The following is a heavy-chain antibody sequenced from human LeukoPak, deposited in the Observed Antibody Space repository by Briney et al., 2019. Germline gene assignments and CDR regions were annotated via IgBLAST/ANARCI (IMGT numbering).Heavy chain of an antibody. J-gene: IGHJ4*02. V-gene: IGHV3-23*01. CDR3: AKVNGWGSYYADNLREVY. CDR1: GFTFSSYA. D-gene: IGHD1-26*01. Sequence: GGSLRLSCAASGFTFSSYAMSWARQAPGKGLEWVSAISGSGGSTYYADSVKGRFTISRDNSKNTLYLQMNSLRAEDTAVYYCAKVNGWGSYYADNLREVYWGQGTLVTVSS. CDR2: ISGSGGST.